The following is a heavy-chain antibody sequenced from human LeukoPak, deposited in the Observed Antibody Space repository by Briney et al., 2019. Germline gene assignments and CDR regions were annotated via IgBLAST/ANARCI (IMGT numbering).Heavy chain of an antibody. CDR1: GFTFSSYA. D-gene: IGHD3-3*01. CDR3: AKEPNDFWSGFLYYFDY. CDR2: ISGSGGST. J-gene: IGHJ4*02. V-gene: IGHV3-23*01. Sequence: GGSLGLSXAASGFTFSSYAMSWVRQAPGKGLEWVSAISGSGGSTYYADSVKGRFTISRDNSKNTLYLQMNSLRAEDTAVYYCAKEPNDFWSGFLYYFDYWGQGTLVTVSS.